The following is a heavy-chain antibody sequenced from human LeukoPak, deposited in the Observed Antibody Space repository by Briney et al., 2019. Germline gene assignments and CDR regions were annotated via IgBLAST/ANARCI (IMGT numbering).Heavy chain of an antibody. D-gene: IGHD3-10*01. CDR1: GGSFSGYY. V-gene: IGHV4-34*01. Sequence: PSETLSLTCAVYGGSFSGYYWSWIRQPPGKGLEWIGYIYHSGTSNYNPSLKSRVTMSVDTSKRQFSLSLSSVTTADTAVYYCAKAAKYYYGSQTYYYFDYWGQGILVTVSS. CDR3: AKAAKYYYGSQTYYYFDY. J-gene: IGHJ4*02. CDR2: IYHSGTS.